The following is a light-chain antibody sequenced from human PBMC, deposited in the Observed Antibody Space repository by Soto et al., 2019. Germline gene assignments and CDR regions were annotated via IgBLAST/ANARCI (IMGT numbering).Light chain of an antibody. CDR1: SSDVGGYTY. CDR2: EVR. V-gene: IGLV2-8*01. J-gene: IGLJ2*01. CDR3: SSFAGHNNLG. Sequence: QSALTQPPSAAGSPGQSVTISCTGTSSDVGGYTYVSWYQQHPGKAPKIMISEVRKRPSEVPDRFSGSKSGNTASLTVSGLQAEYESDYYCSSFAGHNNLGFGGGTKLTVL.